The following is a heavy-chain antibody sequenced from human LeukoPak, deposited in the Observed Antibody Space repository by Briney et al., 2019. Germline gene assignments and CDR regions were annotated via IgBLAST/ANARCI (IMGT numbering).Heavy chain of an antibody. CDR3: ARGGFYYYGSGRPGEYYFDY. CDR2: IYYSGST. Sequence: SETLSLTCTVSGGSISSYYWSWIRQPPGKGLEWIGYIYYSGSTSYNPSLKSRVTISVDTSKNQFSLKLSSVTAADTAVYYCARGGFYYYGSGRPGEYYFDYWGQGTLVTVPS. CDR1: GGSISSYY. V-gene: IGHV4-59*12. D-gene: IGHD3-10*01. J-gene: IGHJ4*02.